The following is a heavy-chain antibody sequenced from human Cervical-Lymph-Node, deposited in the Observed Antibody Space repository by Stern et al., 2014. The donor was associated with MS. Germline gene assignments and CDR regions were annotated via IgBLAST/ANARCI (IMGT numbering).Heavy chain of an antibody. CDR3: AKYRGSHFES. D-gene: IGHD1-26*01. V-gene: IGHV3-23*04. Sequence: EVQLVESGGGLVQPGGSLRLSCAASGFSFSTNAMAWVRQAPGKGLKWVSSLSDTGGHASYADSVRGRFTISTDNSKTTLFLQMNSLRPEDTAMYYCAKYRGSHFESWGQGTLVTVSS. CDR1: GFSFSTNA. CDR2: LSDTGGHA. J-gene: IGHJ4*02.